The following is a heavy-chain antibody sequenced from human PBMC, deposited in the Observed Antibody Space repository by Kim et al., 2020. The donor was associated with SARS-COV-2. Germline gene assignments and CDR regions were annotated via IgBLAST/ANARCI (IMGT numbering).Heavy chain of an antibody. J-gene: IGHJ4*02. CDR1: GFTFGSYA. D-gene: IGHD2-21*01. CDR2: ISGPGGST. V-gene: IGHV3-23*01. Sequence: GGSLRLSCAASGFTFGSYAMSWVRQAPGKGLECVSAISGPGGSTFYSDSVKGRFTISRDNSKNTLYLQMDSLRAEDTALYYCAKDPGVVPYHYFDFWGQGTLVTVSS. CDR3: AKDPGVVPYHYFDF.